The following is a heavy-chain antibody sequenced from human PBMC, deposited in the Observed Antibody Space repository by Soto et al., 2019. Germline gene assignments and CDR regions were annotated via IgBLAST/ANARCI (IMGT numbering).Heavy chain of an antibody. V-gene: IGHV4-30-4*01. CDR3: ARTYSSSSDYYYYGMDV. J-gene: IGHJ6*02. CDR2: IYYSGST. D-gene: IGHD6-6*01. Sequence: QVQLQESGPGLVKPSQTLSLTCTVSGGSISSGDYYWRWIRQPPGKGLEWIGYIYYSGSTYYNPSLKSRVTISVDTSKNQFSLKLSSGTAADTAVYYCARTYSSSSDYYYYGMDVWGQGTTVTVSS. CDR1: GGSISSGDYY.